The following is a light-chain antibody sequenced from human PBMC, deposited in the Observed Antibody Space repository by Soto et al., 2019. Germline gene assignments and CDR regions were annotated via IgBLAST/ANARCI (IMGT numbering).Light chain of an antibody. CDR1: QSISSW. J-gene: IGKJ1*01. CDR3: QQYNSYPPRT. CDR2: EAS. Sequence: DIQMTQSPSTLSASVGDRVTITCRASQSISSWLAWYQQKPGKAPKLLIYEASSIESGVPSRFSGSRSGTEFTLTISSLQPDDFATYYCQQYNSYPPRTFGQGTKVEIK. V-gene: IGKV1-5*03.